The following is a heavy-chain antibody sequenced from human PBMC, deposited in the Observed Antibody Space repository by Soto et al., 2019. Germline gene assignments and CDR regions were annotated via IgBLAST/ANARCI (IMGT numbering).Heavy chain of an antibody. D-gene: IGHD1-7*01. CDR3: ARDDGWNYRYYDMEV. J-gene: IGHJ6*02. Sequence: QVQLVQSGAEVKKPGSSVKVSCKASGGTFGNYAVSWLRQAPGQGLAWMGTIIPVFTKATYAQKFQGRVTITADDSSTTAYMELTSLRPQDTAVYFCARDDGWNYRYYDMEVWGQGTTVTVS. CDR1: GGTFGNYA. V-gene: IGHV1-69*18. CDR2: IIPVFTKA.